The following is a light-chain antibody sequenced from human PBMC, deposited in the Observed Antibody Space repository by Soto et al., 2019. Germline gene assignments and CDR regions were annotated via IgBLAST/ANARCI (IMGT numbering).Light chain of an antibody. CDR1: QSISSY. J-gene: IGKJ4*01. CDR3: QQTFSNLLS. V-gene: IGKV1-39*01. CDR2: SAS. Sequence: DIQMTQSPSSLSASVGDRVTITCRASQSISSYLNWYQHKTGKAPKVLISSASTLRGGVPSRFSGTGSGTDFTLTISSLQPEDVATYYCQQTFSNLLSFGGGTKVEI.